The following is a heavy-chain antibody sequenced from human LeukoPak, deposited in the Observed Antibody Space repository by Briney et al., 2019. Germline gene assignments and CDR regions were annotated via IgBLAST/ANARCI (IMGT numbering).Heavy chain of an antibody. CDR2: IIPIFGTA. Sequence: GASVKVSCKASGGTFSSYAISWVRQAPGQGLEWMGGIIPIFGTANYAQKFQGRVTITADESTSTAYMELSSLRSEDTAVYYCAREFGYYDILTGYNYYGMDVWGQGTTVTVSS. D-gene: IGHD3-9*01. J-gene: IGHJ6*02. CDR3: AREFGYYDILTGYNYYGMDV. CDR1: GGTFSSYA. V-gene: IGHV1-69*13.